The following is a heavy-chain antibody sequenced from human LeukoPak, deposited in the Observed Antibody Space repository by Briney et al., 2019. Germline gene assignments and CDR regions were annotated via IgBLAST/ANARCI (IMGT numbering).Heavy chain of an antibody. CDR3: VRDMIYDNSGYSRDTNDAFDI. J-gene: IGHJ3*02. CDR2: ITPYNNNA. CDR1: GYTFTSYG. Sequence: ASVKVSCKTSGYTFTSYGINWVRQAPGQGLEWMVWITPYNNNANYAQKFQGRVTMTTDTSTSIAYLDLRSLRSDDTAMYFCVRDMIYDNSGYSRDTNDAFDIWGQGTMLIVSS. V-gene: IGHV1-18*04. D-gene: IGHD3-22*01.